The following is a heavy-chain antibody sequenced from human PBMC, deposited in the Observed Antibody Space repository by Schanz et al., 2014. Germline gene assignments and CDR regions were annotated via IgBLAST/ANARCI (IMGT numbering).Heavy chain of an antibody. CDR1: GFSFSDYG. V-gene: IGHV3-30*18. J-gene: IGHJ4*02. CDR2: ISYHGSEK. D-gene: IGHD3-22*01. Sequence: QVQLVESGGSVVQPGRSLRLSCAGSGFSFSDYGMHWVRQAPGRGLEWVAVISYHGSEKYYADSVKGRFTISRDNSKXXLYLQMNSLRTXXXXVYFCAKSYDTSGYSGFDYWGQGTLVTVSS. CDR3: AKSYDTSGYSGFDY.